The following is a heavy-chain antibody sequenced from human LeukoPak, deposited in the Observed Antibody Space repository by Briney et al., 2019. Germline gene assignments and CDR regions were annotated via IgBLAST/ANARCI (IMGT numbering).Heavy chain of an antibody. CDR2: ISGSGVST. V-gene: IGHV3-23*01. Sequence: PGRSLRLSCAASGFTFDDYAMHWVRQAPGKGLEWVSGISGSGVSTYYADSVKGRFTVSRDNSKNTLYLQMSSLRAEDTAVYYCEPPLQFLESWGQGTMVIVSS. D-gene: IGHD3-3*01. CDR3: EPPLQFLES. CDR1: GFTFDDYA. J-gene: IGHJ5*02.